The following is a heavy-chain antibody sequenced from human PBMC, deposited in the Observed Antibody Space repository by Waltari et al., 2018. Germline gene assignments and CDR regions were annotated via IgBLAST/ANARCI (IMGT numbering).Heavy chain of an antibody. CDR3: ASPSSRYYYYYYMDV. J-gene: IGHJ6*03. D-gene: IGHD6-13*01. CDR1: GFTFRSYG. CDR2: ISYDGSNK. Sequence: QVQLVESGGGVVQPGRSLRLSCAASGFTFRSYGMHWVRTAPGKGLEWVAVISYDGSNKYYADSVKGRFTISRDNSKNTLYLQMNSLRAEDTAVYYCASPSSRYYYYYYMDVWGKGTTVTVSS. V-gene: IGHV3-30*03.